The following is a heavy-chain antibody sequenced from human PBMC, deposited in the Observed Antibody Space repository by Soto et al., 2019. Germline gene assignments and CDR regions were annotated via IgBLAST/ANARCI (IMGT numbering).Heavy chain of an antibody. D-gene: IGHD2-21*02. CDR2: IIPIFGTA. CDR3: ARGYCGGDCYSGYYFDY. J-gene: IGHJ4*02. CDR1: GGTFSSYA. V-gene: IGHV1-69*01. Sequence: QVQLVQSGAEVKKPGSSVKVSCTASGGTFSSYAISWVRQAPGQGLEWMGGIIPIFGTANYAQKFQGRVTITADESTSTAYMELSSLRSEDTAVYYCARGYCGGDCYSGYYFDYWGQGTLVTVSS.